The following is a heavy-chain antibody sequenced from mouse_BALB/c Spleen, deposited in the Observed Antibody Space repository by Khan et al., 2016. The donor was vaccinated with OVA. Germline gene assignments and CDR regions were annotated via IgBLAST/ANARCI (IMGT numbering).Heavy chain of an antibody. CDR1: GYTFSNFG. J-gene: IGHJ1*01. CDR2: ISSGSATI. D-gene: IGHD2-4*01. CDR3: AGSLSTTWYVDV. Sequence: EVELVESGGGLVQPGGSRKLSCAASGYTFSNFGMHWVRQAPEKGLEWVAYISSGSATIYYADTVKGRFTISRDKPKNTPFLQMTSLRSEDTAIYYWAGSLSTTWYVDVWDGGTVVAVS. V-gene: IGHV5-17*02.